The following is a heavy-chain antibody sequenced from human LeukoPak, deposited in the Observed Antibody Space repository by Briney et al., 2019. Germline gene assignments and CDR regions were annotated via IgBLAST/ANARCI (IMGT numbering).Heavy chain of an antibody. V-gene: IGHV4-59*01. CDR1: GGSISSYY. D-gene: IGHD5-12*01. Sequence: SETLSLTCTVPGGSISSYYWSWIRQPPGKGLERIGYIYYSGSTNYNPSLKSRVTISVDTSKNQFSLKLSSVTAADTAVYYCAREGGYDGYSGSLSYYHYMDVWGKGTTVTVSS. CDR2: IYYSGST. CDR3: AREGGYDGYSGSLSYYHYMDV. J-gene: IGHJ6*03.